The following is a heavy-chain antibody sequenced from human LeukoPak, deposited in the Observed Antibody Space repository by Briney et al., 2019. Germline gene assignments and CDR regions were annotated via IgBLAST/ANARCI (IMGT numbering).Heavy chain of an antibody. J-gene: IGHJ4*02. CDR1: GGSISSSSYY. V-gene: IGHV4-39*01. CDR2: IYYSGST. Sequence: SETLSLTCTVSGGSISSSSYYWGWILQPPGKGLEWIGSIYYSGSTYYNPSLKSRVTISVDTSKNQFSLKLSSVTAADTAVYYCARHAPRGMIVRRGYYFDYWGQGTLVTVSS. CDR3: ARHAPRGMIVRRGYYFDY. D-gene: IGHD3-22*01.